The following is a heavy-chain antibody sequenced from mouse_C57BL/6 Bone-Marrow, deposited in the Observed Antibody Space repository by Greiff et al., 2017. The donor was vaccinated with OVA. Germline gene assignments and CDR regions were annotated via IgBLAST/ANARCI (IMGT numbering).Heavy chain of an antibody. J-gene: IGHJ4*01. D-gene: IGHD2-4*01. CDR3: AREDYPYAMDY. V-gene: IGHV1-50*01. Sequence: QVQLQQPGAELVKPGASVKLSCKASGYTFTSYWMQWVKQRPGQGLEWIGEIDPSDSYTNYNQKFKGKATLTVDSSSSTAYMQLSSLTPEDSAVYDCAREDYPYAMDYWGQGTSVTVSS. CDR1: GYTFTSYW. CDR2: IDPSDSYT.